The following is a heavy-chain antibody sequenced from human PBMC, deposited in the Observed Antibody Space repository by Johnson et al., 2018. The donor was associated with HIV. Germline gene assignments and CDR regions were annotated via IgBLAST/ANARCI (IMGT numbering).Heavy chain of an antibody. CDR1: GFTFSSYG. CDR3: TTDLLLARSGYYGLVT. V-gene: IGHV3-33*01. Sequence: QVQLVESGGGVVQPGRSLRLSCAASGFTFSSYGMHWVRQAPGKGLEWVAVICYDGSNKYYADSVKGRFTISRDNSKNTLYLQMNSLKTEDTAVYYCTTDLLLARSGYYGLVTGGQGKMVTVSS. CDR2: ICYDGSNK. D-gene: IGHD3-22*01. J-gene: IGHJ3*01.